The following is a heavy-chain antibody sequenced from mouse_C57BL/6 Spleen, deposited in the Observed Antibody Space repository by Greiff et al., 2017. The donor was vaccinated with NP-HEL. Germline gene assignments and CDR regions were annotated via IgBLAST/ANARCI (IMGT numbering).Heavy chain of an antibody. D-gene: IGHD1-1*01. V-gene: IGHV5-4*03. J-gene: IGHJ3*01. CDR3: ARCYYGRSPAWFAY. Sequence: EVKLVESGGGLVKPGGSLKLSCAASGFTFSSYAMSWVRQTPEKRLEWVATISDGGSYTYYPDNVKGRFTISRDNAKNNLYLQMSHLKSEDTAMYYCARCYYGRSPAWFAYWGQGTLVTVSA. CDR1: GFTFSSYA. CDR2: ISDGGSYT.